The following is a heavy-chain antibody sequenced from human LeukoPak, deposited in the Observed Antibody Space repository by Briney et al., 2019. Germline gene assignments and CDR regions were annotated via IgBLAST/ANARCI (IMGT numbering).Heavy chain of an antibody. J-gene: IGHJ4*02. V-gene: IGHV4-59*08. CDR1: GGSISSYY. Sequence: PSETLSLTCTVSGGSISSYYWSWIRQPPGKGLEWIGYIYYSGSTSYNPSLKSRVTISVDTSKNQFSLKLSSVTAADTAVYYCARHSHCSGGSCYFFDYWGQGTLVTVSS. D-gene: IGHD2-15*01. CDR2: IYYSGST. CDR3: ARHSHCSGGSCYFFDY.